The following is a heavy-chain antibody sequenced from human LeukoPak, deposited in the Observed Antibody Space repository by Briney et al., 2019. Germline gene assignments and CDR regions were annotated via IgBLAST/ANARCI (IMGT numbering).Heavy chain of an antibody. J-gene: IGHJ4*02. CDR3: TTDPYYYDSSFDY. V-gene: IGHV3-15*01. Sequence: GGSLRLSCAASGFTFSNAWMSWVRQAPGKGLEWVGRIKSKTDGGTTDYAAPVKGRFTISRDDSKNTLYLQMNSLKTEDTAVYYCTTDPYYYDSSFDYWGQGTLVTVSS. CDR2: IKSKTDGGTT. D-gene: IGHD3-22*01. CDR1: GFTFSNAW.